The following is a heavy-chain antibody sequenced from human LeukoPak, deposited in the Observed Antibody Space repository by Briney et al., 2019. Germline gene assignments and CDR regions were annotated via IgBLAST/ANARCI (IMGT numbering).Heavy chain of an antibody. Sequence: PGGSLRLSCAASGFTFSSYGMHWVRQAPGRGLEWVAFIRYDGSNKYYADSVKGRFTISRDNSKNTLYLQMNSLRAEDTAVYYCANQFRGFGELWPKHAFDIWGQGTMVTVSS. CDR1: GFTFSSYG. J-gene: IGHJ3*02. D-gene: IGHD3-10*01. V-gene: IGHV3-30*02. CDR2: IRYDGSNK. CDR3: ANQFRGFGELWPKHAFDI.